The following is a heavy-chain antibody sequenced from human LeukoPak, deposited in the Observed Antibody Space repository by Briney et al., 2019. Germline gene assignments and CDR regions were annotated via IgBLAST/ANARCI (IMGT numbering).Heavy chain of an antibody. CDR3: AGGIGYATSPADH. Sequence: SETLSLTCTVSGGSMKNYYWSWIRQPPGKGLEWIGYIHDTRGTNYNPYLKSRVTMSLDTSKNHFSLSLNSVTAADTAVYFCAGGIGYATSPADHLGQGTLVTVSS. J-gene: IGHJ5*02. CDR2: IHDTRGT. V-gene: IGHV4-59*01. D-gene: IGHD6-13*01. CDR1: GGSMKNYY.